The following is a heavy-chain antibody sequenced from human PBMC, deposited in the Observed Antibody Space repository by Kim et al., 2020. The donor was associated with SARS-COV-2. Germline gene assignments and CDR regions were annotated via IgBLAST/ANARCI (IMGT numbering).Heavy chain of an antibody. CDR1: GFTFSSYA. D-gene: IGHD6-19*01. CDR2: ISYDGSNK. CDR3: ARGGAIAVAGTLGY. V-gene: IGHV3-30-3*01. Sequence: GGSLRLSCAASGFTFSSYAMHWVRQAPGKGLEWVAVISYDGSNKYYADSVKGRFTISRDNSKNTLYLQMNSLRAEDTAVYYCARGGAIAVAGTLGYWGQGTLVTVSS. J-gene: IGHJ4*02.